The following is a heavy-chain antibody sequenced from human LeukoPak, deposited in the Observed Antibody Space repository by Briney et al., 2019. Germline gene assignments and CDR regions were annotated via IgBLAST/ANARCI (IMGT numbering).Heavy chain of an antibody. CDR2: TYYRSQWYN. CDR3: VGGYAFDV. CDR1: GDSVSNNNGA. V-gene: IGHV6-1*01. Sequence: SQTLSLTCAISGDSVSNNNGAWNWIRQSPSRGLEWLGRTYYRSQWYNDYARSVMSRISVDPDTSKNQFSLHLSSVTPDDAAVYYCVGGYAFDVWGQGTMVTVSS. J-gene: IGHJ3*01.